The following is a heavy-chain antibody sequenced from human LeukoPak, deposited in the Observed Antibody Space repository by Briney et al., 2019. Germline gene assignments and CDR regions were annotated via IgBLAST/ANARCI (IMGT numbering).Heavy chain of an antibody. D-gene: IGHD3-22*01. V-gene: IGHV4-4*07. CDR2: IYTSGST. J-gene: IGHJ3*02. CDR3: AREKTEYYYDRKIGFDI. CDR1: GGSISSYY. Sequence: SETLSLTCTVSGGSISSYYWSWIRQPAGKGLEWIGRIYTSGSTNYNPSLKSRVTMSVDTSKNQFSLKLSSVTAADTAVYYCAREKTEYYYDRKIGFDIWGQGIMVTVSS.